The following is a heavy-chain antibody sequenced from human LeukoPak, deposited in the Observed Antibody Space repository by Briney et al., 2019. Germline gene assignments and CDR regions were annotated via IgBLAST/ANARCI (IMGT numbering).Heavy chain of an antibody. V-gene: IGHV1-8*03. CDR2: MNPNSGNT. J-gene: IGHJ4*02. CDR1: GYTFTSYD. D-gene: IGHD6-19*01. CDR3: ALSFIAVAGTRGKFDY. Sequence: ASVKVSCKASGYTFTSYDINWVRQATGQGLEWMGWMNPNSGNTGYAQKFQGRVTITRNTSISTAYMELSSLRSEDTAVYYCALSFIAVAGTRGKFDYWGQGTLVTVSS.